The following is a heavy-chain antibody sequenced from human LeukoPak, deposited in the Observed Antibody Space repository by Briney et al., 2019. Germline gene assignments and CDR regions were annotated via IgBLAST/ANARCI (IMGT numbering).Heavy chain of an antibody. D-gene: IGHD2-15*01. Sequence: SETLSLTCTVSGDSITNYFWSWIRQPPEKGLEWIGYIYYTGNTNYKPSLKSRVTISVDTSTNQFSLRLRSVTAADTAVYYCARGRVAYSAYYFDYWGRGTLVTVSS. J-gene: IGHJ4*02. V-gene: IGHV4-59*01. CDR2: IYYTGNT. CDR1: GDSITNYF. CDR3: ARGRVAYSAYYFDY.